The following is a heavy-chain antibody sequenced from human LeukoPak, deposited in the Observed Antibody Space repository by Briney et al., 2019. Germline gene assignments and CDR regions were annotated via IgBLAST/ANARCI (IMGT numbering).Heavy chain of an antibody. Sequence: GGSLRLSCAASGFTVSSNYMSWVRQAPGKGLEWVSVIYSGGSTYYADSVKGRFTISRDNAKNSLYLQMNSLRAEDTAVYYCARRVYNSGWYIDYWGQGALVTVSS. V-gene: IGHV3-53*01. CDR2: IYSGGST. D-gene: IGHD6-19*01. CDR3: ARRVYNSGWYIDY. J-gene: IGHJ4*02. CDR1: GFTVSSNY.